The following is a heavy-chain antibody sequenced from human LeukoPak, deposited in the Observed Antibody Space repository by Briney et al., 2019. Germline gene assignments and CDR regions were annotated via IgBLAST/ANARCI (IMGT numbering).Heavy chain of an antibody. D-gene: IGHD3-16*02. V-gene: IGHV4-59*08. CDR1: GGSISSYY. J-gene: IGHJ3*02. Sequence: PSETLSLTCTVSGGSISSYYWSWIRQPPGKGLEWIGYIYYSGSTNYNPSLKSRVTTAVDTSKNQFSLKLSSVTAADTAVYYCARLIVPRDAFDIWGQGTMVTVSS. CDR3: ARLIVPRDAFDI. CDR2: IYYSGST.